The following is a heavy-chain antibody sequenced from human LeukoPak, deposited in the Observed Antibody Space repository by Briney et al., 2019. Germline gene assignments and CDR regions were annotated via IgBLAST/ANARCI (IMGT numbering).Heavy chain of an antibody. Sequence: SGPTLVNPTQTLTPTCTFSGFSLSISGMCVSWIRQPPGKALEWLARIDWDDDKYYSTSLKTRLTISKDTSKNQVVLTMTNMDPVDTATYYCARNLYNWKKDAFDIWGQGTMVTVSS. CDR2: IDWDDDK. CDR3: ARNLYNWKKDAFDI. D-gene: IGHD1-1*01. V-gene: IGHV2-70*11. CDR1: GFSLSISGMC. J-gene: IGHJ3*02.